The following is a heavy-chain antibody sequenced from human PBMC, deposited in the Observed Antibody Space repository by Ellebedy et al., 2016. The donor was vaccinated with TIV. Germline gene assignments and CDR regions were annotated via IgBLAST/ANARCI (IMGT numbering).Heavy chain of an antibody. CDR1: GFTFSDYY. Sequence: GGSLRLSXAASGFTFSDYYMSWIRQAPGKGLEWVSYISSSSSYTNYADSVKGRFTISRDNAKNSLYLQMNSLRAEDTAVYYCARTYYYGSGSYSGAFDIWGQGTMVTVSS. D-gene: IGHD3-10*01. V-gene: IGHV3-11*03. CDR3: ARTYYYGSGSYSGAFDI. J-gene: IGHJ3*02. CDR2: ISSSSSYT.